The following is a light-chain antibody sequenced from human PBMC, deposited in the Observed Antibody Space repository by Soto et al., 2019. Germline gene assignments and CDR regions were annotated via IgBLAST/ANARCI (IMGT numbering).Light chain of an antibody. J-gene: IGLJ1*01. CDR3: AAWDDRLNGYV. Sequence: QSVLTQPPSASGTPGQRITISCSGSSSTIGRNTVHWYQQLPGTAPNLLIHTNNQRRSGVPARFSGSKSGTSASLAISGLQSEDEADYYCAAWDDRLNGYVFGTGTKVTVL. V-gene: IGLV1-44*01. CDR1: SSTIGRNT. CDR2: TNN.